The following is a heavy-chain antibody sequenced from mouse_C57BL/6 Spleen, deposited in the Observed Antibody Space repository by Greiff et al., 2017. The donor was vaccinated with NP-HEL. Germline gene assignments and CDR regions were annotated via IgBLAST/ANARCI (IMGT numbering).Heavy chain of an antibody. J-gene: IGHJ4*01. CDR3: ARRGIRVGAMDY. CDR1: GYAFSSYW. D-gene: IGHD1-1*02. Sequence: VQLQQSGAELVKPGASVKISCKASGYAFSSYWMNWVKQRPGKGLEWIGQIYPGDGDTNYNGKFKGKATLTADKSSSTAYMQLSSLTSEDSAVYFCARRGIRVGAMDYWGQGTSVTVSS. V-gene: IGHV1-80*01. CDR2: IYPGDGDT.